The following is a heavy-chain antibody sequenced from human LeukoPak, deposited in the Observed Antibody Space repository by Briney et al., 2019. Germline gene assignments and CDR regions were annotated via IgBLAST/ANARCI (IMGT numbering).Heavy chain of an antibody. CDR3: ARGRFLEWLLSRYYYYYMDV. CDR2: IIPIFGTA. D-gene: IGHD3-3*01. CDR1: GGTFSSYA. V-gene: IGHV1-69*13. Sequence: SVKVSCKASGGTFSSYAISWVRQAPGQGLEWMGGIIPIFGTANYAQKFQGRVTITADESTSTAYMELSSLRSEDTAVYYRARGRFLEWLLSRYYYYYMDVWGKGTTVTVSS. J-gene: IGHJ6*03.